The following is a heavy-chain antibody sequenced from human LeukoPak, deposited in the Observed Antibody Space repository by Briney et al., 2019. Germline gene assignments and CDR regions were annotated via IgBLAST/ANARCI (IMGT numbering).Heavy chain of an antibody. V-gene: IGHV4-34*01. J-gene: IGHJ6*03. CDR3: ARLPSYVLSVNYYYYYMDV. CDR1: GGSFSGYY. Sequence: SETLSLTCGVYGGSFSGYYWSWLRQPPGKGLEWIGEINHSGSTNYNSSLKSRVTISVDTSKNQFSLKLSSVTAADMAVYYCARLPSYVLSVNYYYYYMDVWGKGTTVTISS. CDR2: INHSGST. D-gene: IGHD3-16*01.